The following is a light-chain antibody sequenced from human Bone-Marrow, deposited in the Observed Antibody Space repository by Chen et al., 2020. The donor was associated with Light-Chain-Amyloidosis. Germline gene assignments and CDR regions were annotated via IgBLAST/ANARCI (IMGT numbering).Light chain of an antibody. J-gene: IGLJ1*01. Sequence: QSALTPPASVSWSPGQSITISCTGTSSDVGYYNYVSWYQQYPGKAPKLVMSDVNKRPSGVSNHFSSCKSGNTASLTSCRRQAEDEADYYCSSYTSSSLPYVFGTGTKVTVL. CDR3: SSYTSSSLPYV. V-gene: IGLV2-14*01. CDR1: SSDVGYYNY. CDR2: DVN.